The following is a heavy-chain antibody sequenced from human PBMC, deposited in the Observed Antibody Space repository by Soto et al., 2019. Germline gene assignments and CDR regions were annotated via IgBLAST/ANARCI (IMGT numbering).Heavy chain of an antibody. CDR2: IVPIFGVT. Sequence: QVQLVQSGAEAEKPGSSVRVSCKVLGGTFSRFALSWVRQAPGQGLEWIGGIVPIFGVTNYAQNFQGRVTITADESTGTDYMDLSILRSDDTAVYYGARPDEGAYGSNLHYYYALDVWGQGTTVTVSS. V-gene: IGHV1-69*01. J-gene: IGHJ6*02. D-gene: IGHD1-26*01. CDR3: ARPDEGAYGSNLHYYYALDV. CDR1: GGTFSRFA.